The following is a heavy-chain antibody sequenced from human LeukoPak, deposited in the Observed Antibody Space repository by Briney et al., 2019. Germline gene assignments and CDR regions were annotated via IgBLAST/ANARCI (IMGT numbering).Heavy chain of an antibody. CDR2: IYTSGST. J-gene: IGHJ5*02. V-gene: IGHV4-61*02. CDR3: ARIAVPFRLDP. D-gene: IGHD2/OR15-2a*01. Sequence: SETLSLTCTASGGSNSSGSYYWSWIRQPAGKGLEWIGRIYTSGSTNYNPSLKSRVTISVDTSKNQFSLKLSSVTAADTAVYYCARIAVPFRLDPWGQGTLVTVSS. CDR1: GGSNSSGSYY.